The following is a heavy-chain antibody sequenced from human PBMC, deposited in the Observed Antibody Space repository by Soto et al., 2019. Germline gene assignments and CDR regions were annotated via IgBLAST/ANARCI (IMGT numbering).Heavy chain of an antibody. J-gene: IGHJ4*02. Sequence: EVQLVESGGGLVQPGGSLRLSCAASGFTFSGSWMHWVRQAPGKWLVWVSRINGDGSGTSYADFVKGRFTISRDNAKNTRFRQMNGVRAEDTAGYYCARGIFASGTANDYWGQGTLITDSS. CDR2: INGDGSGT. CDR1: GFTFSGSW. D-gene: IGHD3-10*01. V-gene: IGHV3-74*01. CDR3: ARGIFASGTANDY.